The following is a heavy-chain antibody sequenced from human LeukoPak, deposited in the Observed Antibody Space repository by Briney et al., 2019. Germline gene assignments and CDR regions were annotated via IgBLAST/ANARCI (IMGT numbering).Heavy chain of an antibody. J-gene: IGHJ4*02. CDR2: ISSGGGTT. CDR1: GFTYSNYV. CDR3: TKAGIAVPATPDY. Sequence: PGGSLSLSCAASGFTYSNYVMNWVGQAPGKGLVWVSGISSGGGTTYYVDSVKGRFIISRDNSKNTLYLQMDSLRAEDTAVYYCTKAGIAVPATPDYWGQGTLVTVS. D-gene: IGHD6-19*01. V-gene: IGHV3-23*01.